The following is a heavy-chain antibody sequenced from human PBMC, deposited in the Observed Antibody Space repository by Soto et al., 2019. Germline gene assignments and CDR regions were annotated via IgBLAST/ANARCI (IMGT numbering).Heavy chain of an antibody. J-gene: IGHJ3*02. CDR3: TTEEYDYIWGSYRYDAFDI. CDR1: GFTFSKAW. CDR2: IKSKTDGGTT. D-gene: IGHD3-16*02. Sequence: GGSLRLSCAASGFTFSKAWMSWVRQAPGKGLEWVGRIKSKTDGGTTYYAAPVKGSFTISRDDSKNTMYLQMNSLQTEDTAVYYCTTEEYDYIWGSYRYDAFDIWGQGTMVTVSS. V-gene: IGHV3-15*01.